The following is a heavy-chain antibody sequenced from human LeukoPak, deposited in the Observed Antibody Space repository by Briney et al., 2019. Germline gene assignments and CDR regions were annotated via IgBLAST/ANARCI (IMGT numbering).Heavy chain of an antibody. CDR2: ILNSGTTT. CDR1: GFTFSSNE. Sequence: GGSLRLSCAASGFTFSSNEMNWVRQAPGKGLEWVSYILNSGTTTYYADSVKGRFTISRDNAKNSLYLQMNSLRAEDTGVYYCARDPPDYWGQGILVTVSS. V-gene: IGHV3-48*03. CDR3: ARDPPDY. J-gene: IGHJ4*02.